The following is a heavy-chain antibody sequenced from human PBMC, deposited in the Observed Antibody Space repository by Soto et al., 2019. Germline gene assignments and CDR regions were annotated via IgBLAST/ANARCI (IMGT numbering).Heavy chain of an antibody. D-gene: IGHD4-17*01. CDR3: ARDTYGDYGQVLDY. J-gene: IGHJ4*02. CDR2: IKEDGSER. CDR1: GFTFGRHW. Sequence: EVQVVESGGGLVQPGGSLRLSCAGSGFTFGRHWMTWVRQAPGKGLEWVANIKEDGSERYYVDSVKGRFTISRDNAKNSVYLQMNSLRAEDTALYYCARDTYGDYGQVLDYWGQGTLVTVSS. V-gene: IGHV3-7*03.